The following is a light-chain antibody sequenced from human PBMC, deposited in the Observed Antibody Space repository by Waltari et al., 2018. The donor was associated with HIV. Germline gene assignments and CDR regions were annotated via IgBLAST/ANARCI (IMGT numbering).Light chain of an antibody. J-gene: IGKJ4*01. Sequence: DIQMTQSPSSVSASVGDRVTISCRASQDISTWLAWYQQKPGKAPKLLIFGASSLQRGVPSRFSGSGSWTDFTLTISSLQPEDFATYTCQQASSLPLTFGGGTTVEIK. CDR1: QDISTW. V-gene: IGKV1-12*01. CDR3: QQASSLPLT. CDR2: GAS.